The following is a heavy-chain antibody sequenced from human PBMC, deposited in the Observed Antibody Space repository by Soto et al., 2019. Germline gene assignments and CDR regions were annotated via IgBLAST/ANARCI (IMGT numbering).Heavy chain of an antibody. Sequence: SETLSLTCAVYGGSFSGYYWSWIRQPPGKGLEWIGEINHSGSTNYNPSLKSRVTISVDTSKNQFSLKLSSVTAADTAVYYCARECRCYDSSGYAKRGYYYGMDVWGQGTTVT. J-gene: IGHJ6*02. CDR1: GGSFSGYY. V-gene: IGHV4-34*01. CDR2: INHSGST. D-gene: IGHD3-22*01. CDR3: ARECRCYDSSGYAKRGYYYGMDV.